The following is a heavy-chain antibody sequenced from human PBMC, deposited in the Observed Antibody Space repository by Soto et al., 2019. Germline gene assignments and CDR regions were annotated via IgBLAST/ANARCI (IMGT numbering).Heavy chain of an antibody. J-gene: IGHJ4*02. V-gene: IGHV4-59*01. Sequence: SETLSLTCTVSGGSISSYQWSWIRQPPGKGLEWIGYISYSGRTNYNPSPKSRVTISVDTSKNQFSLKLTSVTAADTAVYYCARGTYYYDSSGYDLEYYFDYWGQGTLVTVSS. D-gene: IGHD3-22*01. CDR3: ARGTYYYDSSGYDLEYYFDY. CDR1: GGSISSYQ. CDR2: ISYSGRT.